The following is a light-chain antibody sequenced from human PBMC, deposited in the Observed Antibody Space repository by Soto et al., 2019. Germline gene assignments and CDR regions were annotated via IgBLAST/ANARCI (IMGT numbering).Light chain of an antibody. V-gene: IGKV3-11*01. J-gene: IGKJ3*01. CDR1: QSVSTY. Sequence: EIVLTQSPATLSLSLGERATLSCRASQSVSTYLACSQQKPGQAPRLLIYDASNRATGIPARFSGSGSGTDFTLTISSLEPEDFAVYYCQQRSHWPPTFGPGTKVDIK. CDR3: QQRSHWPPT. CDR2: DAS.